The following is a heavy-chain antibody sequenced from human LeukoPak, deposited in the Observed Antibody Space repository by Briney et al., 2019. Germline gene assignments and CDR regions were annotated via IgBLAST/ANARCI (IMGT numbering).Heavy chain of an antibody. CDR2: LYTGGGT. D-gene: IGHD3-22*01. Sequence: PGGSPRLSCAASGFSVRTTYMSWVRQAPGKRLEWVSVLYTGGGTDHADSVKGRFTISRDNSKNTLSLQMNSLRVEDTAIYYCTRSGYRHPYHFDSWGQGTLVIVSS. CDR1: GFSVRTTY. CDR3: TRSGYRHPYHFDS. J-gene: IGHJ4*02. V-gene: IGHV3-53*01.